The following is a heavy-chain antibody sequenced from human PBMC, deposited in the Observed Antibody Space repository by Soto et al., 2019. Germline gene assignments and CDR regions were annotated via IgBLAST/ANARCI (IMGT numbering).Heavy chain of an antibody. J-gene: IGHJ6*03. D-gene: IGHD2-2*01. CDR1: GGSISSSSYY. Sequence: ETLSLTCTVSGGSISSSSYYWGWIRQPPGKGLEWIGSIYYSGSTYYNPSLKSRVTISVDTSKNQFSLKLSSVTAADTAVYYCARRARVCSSTSCQSYYYYMDVWGKGTTVTVSS. CDR2: IYYSGST. V-gene: IGHV4-39*01. CDR3: ARRARVCSSTSCQSYYYYMDV.